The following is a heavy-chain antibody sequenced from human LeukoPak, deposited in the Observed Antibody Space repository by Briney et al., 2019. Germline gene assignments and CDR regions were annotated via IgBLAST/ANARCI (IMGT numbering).Heavy chain of an antibody. CDR2: IYYSGST. V-gene: IGHV4-61*08. J-gene: IGHJ4*02. Sequence: PSETLSLTCTVSGGSISSGGYYWSWIRQHPGKGLEWIGYIYYSGSTNYNPSLKSRVTISVDTFKNQFSLKLSSVTAADTAVYYCATSDSSGTFDYWGQGTLVTVSS. D-gene: IGHD3-22*01. CDR3: ATSDSSGTFDY. CDR1: GGSISSGGYY.